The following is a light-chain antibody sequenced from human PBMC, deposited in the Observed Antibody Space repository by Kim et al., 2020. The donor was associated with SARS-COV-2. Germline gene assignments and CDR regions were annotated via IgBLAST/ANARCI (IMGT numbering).Light chain of an antibody. CDR2: GAS. Sequence: SVSPGEGATLSCRASQSVSSKLAWYQQKPGQAPRLLIYGASTRATGIPARFSGSGSGTEFTLTISSLQSEDFAVYYCQQYNNWPLTFGGGTKLEI. CDR1: QSVSSK. J-gene: IGKJ4*01. V-gene: IGKV3-15*01. CDR3: QQYNNWPLT.